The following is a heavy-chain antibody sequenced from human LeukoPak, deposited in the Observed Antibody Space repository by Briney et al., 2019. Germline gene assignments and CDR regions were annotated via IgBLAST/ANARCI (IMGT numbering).Heavy chain of an antibody. Sequence: PGGALRLSCAASGFTFSSSGMHWVRQAPGKGVEWVAFLRYDGNNKYYADSVKGRFTISRDNSKNTLYLQMNSLRAEDTAVYYCAKDRYCSSTSCQMAYFQHWGQGTLVTVAS. D-gene: IGHD2-2*01. V-gene: IGHV3-30*02. CDR2: LRYDGNNK. J-gene: IGHJ1*01. CDR3: AKDRYCSSTSCQMAYFQH. CDR1: GFTFSSSG.